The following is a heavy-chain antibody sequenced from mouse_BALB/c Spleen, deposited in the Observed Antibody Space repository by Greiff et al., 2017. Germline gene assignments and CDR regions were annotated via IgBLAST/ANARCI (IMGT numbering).Heavy chain of an antibody. V-gene: IGHV1-18*01. CDR2: INPNNGGT. CDR1: GYTFTDYN. D-gene: IGHD4-1*01. CDR3: ARWLTGTDYFDY. J-gene: IGHJ2*01. Sequence: EVQLQQSGPELVKPGASVKIPCKASGYTFTDYNMDWVKQSHGKSLEWIGDINPNNGGTIYNQKFKGKATLTVDKSSSTAYMELRSLTSEDTAVYYCARWLTGTDYFDYWGQGTTLTVSS.